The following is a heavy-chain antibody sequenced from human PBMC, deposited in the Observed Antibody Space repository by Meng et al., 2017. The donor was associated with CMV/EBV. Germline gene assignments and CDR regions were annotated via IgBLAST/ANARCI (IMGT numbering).Heavy chain of an antibody. D-gene: IGHD1/OR15-1a*01. Sequence: GESLKISCAASGFSVSRNDMSWVRQAPGKGLEWVSIILGGGNTYYVDSVKGRFTISRDNSRNTLYLQMNSLRTEDTALYYCGSFKQQVGGIYWHLDLWGRGTLVTVSS. CDR1: GFSVSRND. J-gene: IGHJ2*01. CDR3: GSFKQQVGGIYWHLDL. CDR2: ILGGGNT. V-gene: IGHV3-66*02.